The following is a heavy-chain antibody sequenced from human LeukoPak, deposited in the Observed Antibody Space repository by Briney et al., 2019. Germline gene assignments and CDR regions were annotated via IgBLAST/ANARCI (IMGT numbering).Heavy chain of an antibody. J-gene: IGHJ4*02. CDR3: ARLDYYDSSGYYPLDY. CDR2: IYPGDSDT. V-gene: IGHV5-51*01. D-gene: IGHD3-22*01. CDR1: GYSFTSYW. Sequence: GESLKISCKGSGYSFTSYWIGWVRQMPGKGLEWMGVIYPGDSDTRYSPSFQGQVTISADKSISTAYLQWRSLKASDTAMYYWARLDYYDSSGYYPLDYWGQGTLVTVSS.